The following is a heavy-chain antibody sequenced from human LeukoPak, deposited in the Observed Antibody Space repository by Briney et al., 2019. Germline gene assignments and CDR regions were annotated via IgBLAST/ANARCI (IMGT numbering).Heavy chain of an antibody. D-gene: IGHD1-1*01. CDR3: ARGTNCAFDY. CDR1: GGSFSGYY. CDR2: INHSGST. Sequence: SETLSLTCAVYGGSFSGYYWSWIRQPPGKGLEWIGEINHSGSTNYNPSLKSRVTISVDTSKNQFSLKLSSVTAADTAVYYCARGTNCAFDYWGQGTLVTVSS. J-gene: IGHJ4*02. V-gene: IGHV4-34*01.